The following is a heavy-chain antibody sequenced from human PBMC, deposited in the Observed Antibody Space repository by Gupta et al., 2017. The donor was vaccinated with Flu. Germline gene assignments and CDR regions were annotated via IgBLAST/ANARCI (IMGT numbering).Heavy chain of an antibody. CDR2: ISTNTTYI. D-gene: IGHD1-26*01. CDR3: ARGERDTGINWCDS. V-gene: IGHV3-21*01. J-gene: IGHJ5*01. CDR1: GLVFSSFP. Sequence: EVQLVESAGGLIKPGGSLRLSCAASGLVFSSFPMTWVRQAPGMGLEWVASISTNTTYIYNADAVRGRFTISRDNVKNSVFLQMSSVGAEDTAVYFCARGERDTGINWCDSWGKGTLVTVSA.